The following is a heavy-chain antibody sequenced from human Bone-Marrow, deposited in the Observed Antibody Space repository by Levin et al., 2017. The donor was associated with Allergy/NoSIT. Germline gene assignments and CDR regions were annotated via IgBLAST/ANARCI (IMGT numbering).Heavy chain of an antibody. CDR3: ASDLGRGYTFGYRNY. V-gene: IGHV1-24*01. CDR1: GYTLSDVS. Sequence: GGSLRLSCKVSGYTLSDVSVHWVRQPPGKGLEWMGGSDPEDAETVYAQKFQGRVTLTADTSTNTAYMELSSLRSDDTAVYFCASDLGRGYTFGYRNYWGQGTLVTVSS. CDR2: SDPEDAET. D-gene: IGHD5-18*01. J-gene: IGHJ4*02.